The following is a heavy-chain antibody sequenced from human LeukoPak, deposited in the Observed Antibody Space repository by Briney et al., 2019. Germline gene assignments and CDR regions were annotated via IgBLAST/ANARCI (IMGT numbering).Heavy chain of an antibody. J-gene: IGHJ4*02. V-gene: IGHV4-39*01. CDR1: GGSISSSSYY. CDR3: ARQTGSGLFILP. Sequence: SEALSLTCTVSGGSISSSSYYWGWIRQPPGKGLEWIGSIYYSGSTYYNPSLKSRVTISVDTSKNQFSLKLSSVTAADTAVYYCARQTGSGLFILPGGQGTLVTVSS. D-gene: IGHD3/OR15-3a*01. CDR2: IYYSGST.